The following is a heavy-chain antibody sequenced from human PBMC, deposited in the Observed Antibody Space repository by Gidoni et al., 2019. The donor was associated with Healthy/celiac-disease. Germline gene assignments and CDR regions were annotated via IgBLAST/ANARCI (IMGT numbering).Heavy chain of an antibody. Sequence: QVQLQESGPGLVKPSGTLSLTCAVSGGSISSSNWWSWVRQPPGKGLEWIGEIYHSGSTNYNPSLKSRVTISVDKSKNQFSLKLSSVTAADTAVYYCARASPDSTPDTAIVGVAEAAAGTNYFDYWGQGTLVTVSS. CDR2: IYHSGST. D-gene: IGHD6-13*01. CDR1: GGSISSSNW. V-gene: IGHV4-4*02. CDR3: ARASPDSTPDTAIVGVAEAAAGTNYFDY. J-gene: IGHJ4*02.